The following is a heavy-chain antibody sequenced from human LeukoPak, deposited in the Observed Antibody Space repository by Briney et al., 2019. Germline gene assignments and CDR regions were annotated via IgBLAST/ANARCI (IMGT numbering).Heavy chain of an antibody. D-gene: IGHD3-22*01. Sequence: GGSLRLSCAASGFTFSSYSMKWVRQAPGKGLEWVSSISSSSSYIYYADSVKGRFTISRDNAKNSLYLQMNSLRAEDTAVYYCARDSSGYSPEYFQHWGQGTLVTVSS. J-gene: IGHJ1*01. CDR1: GFTFSSYS. CDR3: ARDSSGYSPEYFQH. V-gene: IGHV3-21*01. CDR2: ISSSSSYI.